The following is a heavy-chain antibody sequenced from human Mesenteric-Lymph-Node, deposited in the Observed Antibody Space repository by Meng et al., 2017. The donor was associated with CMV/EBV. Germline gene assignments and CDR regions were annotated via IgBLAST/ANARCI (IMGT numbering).Heavy chain of an antibody. CDR1: GFTFSNHW. V-gene: IGHV3-74*01. CDR2: VSTDATGI. CDR3: AKGMEYLYYYYGMDV. J-gene: IGHJ6*02. D-gene: IGHD2-2*01. Sequence: GESLKISCAVSGFTFSNHWMHWVRQAPGKGLEWVACVSTDATGISYADSVKGRFTISRDNAKNSLYLQMNSLRAEDTAVCYCAKGMEYLYYYYGMDVWGQGTTVTVSS.